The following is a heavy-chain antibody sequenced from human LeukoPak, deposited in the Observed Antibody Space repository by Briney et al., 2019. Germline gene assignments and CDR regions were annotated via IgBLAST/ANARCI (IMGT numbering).Heavy chain of an antibody. J-gene: IGHJ4*02. V-gene: IGHV1-8*01. CDR1: GYTFTFTSYD. CDR2: MNPNSGNT. CDR3: ARAPAGRNDY. D-gene: IGHD1-14*01. Sequence: ASVKVSCKASGYTFTFTSYDINWVRQATGQGLEWMGWMNPNSGNTGYAQKFQGRVTMTRNTSISTAYMELSSLRSEDTAVYYCARAPAGRNDYWGQGTLVTVSS.